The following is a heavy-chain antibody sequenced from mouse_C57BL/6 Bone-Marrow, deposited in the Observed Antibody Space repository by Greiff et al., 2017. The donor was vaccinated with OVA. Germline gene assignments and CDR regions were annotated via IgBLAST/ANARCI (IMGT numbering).Heavy chain of an antibody. CDR1: GYTFTSYW. CDR2: IYPGNSDT. D-gene: IGHD4-1*01. V-gene: IGHV1-5*01. CDR3: TRLRELVYYFDY. J-gene: IGHJ2*01. Sequence: VQLQQSGTVLARPGASVKMSCKTSGYTFTSYWMHWVKQRPGQGLEWIGAIYPGNSDTSYNQKFKGKAKLTAVASASTAYMELSSLTNEDSAVYYCTRLRELVYYFDYWGQGTTLTVSS.